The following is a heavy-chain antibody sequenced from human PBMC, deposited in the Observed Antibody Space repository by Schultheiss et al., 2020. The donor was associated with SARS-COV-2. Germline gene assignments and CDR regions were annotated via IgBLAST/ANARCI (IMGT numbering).Heavy chain of an antibody. J-gene: IGHJ5*02. V-gene: IGHV1-2*06. Sequence: ASVKVSCKASGYTFTGYYMHWVRQAPGQGLEWMGRINTNSGGTNYAQKFQGRVTMTRNTSISTAYMELTSLRSEDTAVYYCAREVAALGSGKNWFDPWGQGTLVTVSS. CDR1: GYTFTGYY. D-gene: IGHD3-16*01. CDR2: INTNSGGT. CDR3: AREVAALGSGKNWFDP.